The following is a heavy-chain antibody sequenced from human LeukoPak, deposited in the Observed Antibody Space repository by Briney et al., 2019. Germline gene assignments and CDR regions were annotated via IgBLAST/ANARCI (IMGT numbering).Heavy chain of an antibody. CDR3: ARAGPITIFGVVISENAFDI. V-gene: IGHV4-39*07. CDR2: IYYSGIT. Sequence: PETLSLTCTVSGGSLSSTSYYWGWIRQPPGKGLEWIGSIYYSGITHYNPSLKSRVTISVDTSKNQFSLKLRSVTAADTAVYYCARAGPITIFGVVISENAFDIWGQGTMVTVSS. J-gene: IGHJ3*02. D-gene: IGHD3-3*01. CDR1: GGSLSSTSYY.